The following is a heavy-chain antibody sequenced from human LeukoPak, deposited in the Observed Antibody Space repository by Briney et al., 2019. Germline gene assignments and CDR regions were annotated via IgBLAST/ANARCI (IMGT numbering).Heavy chain of an antibody. J-gene: IGHJ5*02. CDR1: EFSVGSNY. D-gene: IGHD3-3*01. V-gene: IGHV3-66*01. Sequence: GGSLRLSCAASEFSVGSNYMTWVRQAPGKGLEWVSLIYSGGSTYYADSVKGRFTISRDNSKNTLYLQMNSLRAEDTAVYYCARDGGTRYDFWSGYNWFDPWGQGTLVTVSS. CDR2: IYSGGST. CDR3: ARDGGTRYDFWSGYNWFDP.